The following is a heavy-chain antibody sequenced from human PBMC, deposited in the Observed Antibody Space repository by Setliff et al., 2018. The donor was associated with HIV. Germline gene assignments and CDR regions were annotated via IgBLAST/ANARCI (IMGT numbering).Heavy chain of an antibody. Sequence: GGSLRLSCVTSGFIFSDYWMTWVRQPPGGGPEWVASIKEDGSEKYSLDSVKGRFTISRDNAKNSLYLQMNSLRLEDTALYYCASLAGWGQGTTVTVSS. J-gene: IGHJ6*02. V-gene: IGHV3-7*03. CDR2: IKEDGSEK. CDR3: ASLAG. CDR1: GFIFSDYW.